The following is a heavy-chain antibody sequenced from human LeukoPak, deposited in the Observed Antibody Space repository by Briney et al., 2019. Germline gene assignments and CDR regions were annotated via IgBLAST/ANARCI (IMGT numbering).Heavy chain of an antibody. D-gene: IGHD3-9*01. CDR2: ISAYNGNT. CDR3: ARAGRYYDILTGYYYFDY. CDR1: GYTFTSYG. J-gene: IGHJ4*02. Sequence: GASVTVSCKASGYTFTSYGISWVRQAPGQGLEWMGWISAYNGNTNYAQKLQGRVTMTTDTSTSTAYMELRSLRSDDTAVYYCARAGRYYDILTGYYYFDYWGQGTLVTVSS. V-gene: IGHV1-18*01.